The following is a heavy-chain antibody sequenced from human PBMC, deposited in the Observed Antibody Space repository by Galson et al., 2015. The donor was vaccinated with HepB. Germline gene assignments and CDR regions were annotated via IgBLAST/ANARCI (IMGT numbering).Heavy chain of an antibody. D-gene: IGHD5-18*01. J-gene: IGHJ4*02. CDR2: IYYTGNT. Sequence: LSLTCTVSGASISSSLYYWVWIRQPPEKGLEWIGSIYYTGNTYYTSSLKSRVTISMDMSKNQFSLKVNSVTAADTAVYYCARAAGDSSTYANDYWGQGTLVTVSS. CDR3: ARAAGDSSTYANDY. CDR1: GASISSSLYY. V-gene: IGHV4-39*07.